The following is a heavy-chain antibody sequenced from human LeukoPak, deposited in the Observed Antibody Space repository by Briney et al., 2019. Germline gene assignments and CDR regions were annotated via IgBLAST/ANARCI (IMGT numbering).Heavy chain of an antibody. Sequence: GGSLRLSCAASGFTFSTYRRHWVRQAPGKGLLWVSRIEGDGSGTTYADSVKGRFTISRDNAKSTLYLQMNSLRDEDTAVYYCVTGLDSRGNSWGQGTLVTVSS. CDR3: VTGLDSRGNS. D-gene: IGHD3-9*01. CDR1: GFTFSTYR. J-gene: IGHJ4*02. CDR2: IEGDGSGT. V-gene: IGHV3-74*01.